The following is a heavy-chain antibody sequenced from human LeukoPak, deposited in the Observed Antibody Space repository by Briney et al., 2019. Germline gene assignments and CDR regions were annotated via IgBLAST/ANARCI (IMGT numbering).Heavy chain of an antibody. CDR3: AGGSGFRGRSLSFDY. Sequence: PSGTLSLTCAVSGGSISSSTWWSWVRQPPGKGLEWIGEISDSVNTNYNPSLKSRVTISVDKSKNQVSLKLSSVTAADTAVYYCAGGSGFRGRSLSFDYWGQGILVTVSS. V-gene: IGHV4-4*02. CDR2: ISDSVNT. D-gene: IGHD3-10*01. CDR1: GGSISSSTW. J-gene: IGHJ4*02.